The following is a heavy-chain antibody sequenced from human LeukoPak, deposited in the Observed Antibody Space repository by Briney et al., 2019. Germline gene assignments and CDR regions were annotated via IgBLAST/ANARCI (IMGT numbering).Heavy chain of an antibody. CDR1: GFTFSSYS. J-gene: IGHJ4*02. CDR3: ARDPTGYSSGWYIFDY. D-gene: IGHD6-19*01. CDR2: ISSSSSYI. Sequence: PGGSLRLSCAASGFTFSSYSMNWVRQAPGKGLEWASSISSSSSYIYYADSVKGRFTISRDNAKNSLYLQMNSLRAEDTAVYYCARDPTGYSSGWYIFDYWGQGTLVTVSS. V-gene: IGHV3-21*01.